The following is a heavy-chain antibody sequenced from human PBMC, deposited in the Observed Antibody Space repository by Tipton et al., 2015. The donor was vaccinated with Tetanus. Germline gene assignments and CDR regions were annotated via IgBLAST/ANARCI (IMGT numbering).Heavy chain of an antibody. D-gene: IGHD3-3*01. CDR3: ARANYNFPKKGPFDS. V-gene: IGHV4-61*08. J-gene: IGHJ4*02. Sequence: TLSLTCTVSGGSVRSGDYQWNWIRQPPGKGLEWRAYIFYSGSTNSNYALKSPITISRDTSKNQNSLKLTSVTAADTAVYYCARANYNFPKKGPFDSWGQGSLVIVSS. CDR1: GGSVRSGDYQ. CDR2: IFYSGST.